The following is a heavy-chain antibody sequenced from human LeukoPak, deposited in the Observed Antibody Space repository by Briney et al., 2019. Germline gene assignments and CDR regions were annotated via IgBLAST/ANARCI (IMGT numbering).Heavy chain of an antibody. J-gene: IGHJ4*02. Sequence: SDTLSLTCTVSGGSISSYYWSWIRQPPGKGLEWIGYIYYSGSTNYNPSLKSRVTISVDTSKNQFSLKLGSVTAADTAVYYCARQGSASHKDWGQGTLVTVSS. CDR3: ARQGSASHKD. CDR1: GGSISSYY. V-gene: IGHV4-59*08. CDR2: IYYSGST. D-gene: IGHD3-10*01.